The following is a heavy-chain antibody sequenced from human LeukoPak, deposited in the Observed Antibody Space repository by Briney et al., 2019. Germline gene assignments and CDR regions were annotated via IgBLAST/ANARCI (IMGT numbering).Heavy chain of an antibody. V-gene: IGHV3-30*18. CDR1: GFTFSSYG. D-gene: IGHD2-15*01. Sequence: PGGSLRLSCAASGFTFSSYGMHWVRQAPGKGLEWVAVISYDGSNKYYADSVKGRFTISRDNSKNTLYLQMNSLRAEDTAVYYCAKDSGGGSSLIDYWGQGTLVTVCS. J-gene: IGHJ4*02. CDR3: AKDSGGGSSLIDY. CDR2: ISYDGSNK.